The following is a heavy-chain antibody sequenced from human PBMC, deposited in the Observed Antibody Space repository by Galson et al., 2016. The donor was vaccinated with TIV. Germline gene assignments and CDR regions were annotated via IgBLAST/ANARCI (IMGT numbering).Heavy chain of an antibody. J-gene: IGHJ3*02. V-gene: IGHV5-51*01. CDR3: ARRFSVDYGDSAALDI. Sequence: QSGAEVKKPGESLKISCKGSGYSFTNNWIGWVRQMPGKGLEWMGIIYPGDSATRYSPSFQGQVTISADRSINTAYLLLNSLKASDTAMYYCARRFSVDYGDSAALDIWGEGTIVTVSS. D-gene: IGHD4-17*01. CDR2: IYPGDSAT. CDR1: GYSFTNNW.